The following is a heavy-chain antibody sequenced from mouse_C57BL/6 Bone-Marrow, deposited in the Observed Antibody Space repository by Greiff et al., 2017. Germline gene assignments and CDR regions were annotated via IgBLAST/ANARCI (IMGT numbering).Heavy chain of an antibody. D-gene: IGHD3-2*02. J-gene: IGHJ4*01. CDR3: ARHEEGLRLRGYAMDY. V-gene: IGHV1-62-2*01. Sequence: QVQLKQSGAELVKPGASVKLSCKASGYTFTEYTIHWVKQRSGQGLEWIGWFYPGSGSIKYNEKFKDKATLTADKSSSTVYMELSRLTSEDSAVYCCARHEEGLRLRGYAMDYWGQGTSVTVSS. CDR1: GYTFTEYT. CDR2: FYPGSGSI.